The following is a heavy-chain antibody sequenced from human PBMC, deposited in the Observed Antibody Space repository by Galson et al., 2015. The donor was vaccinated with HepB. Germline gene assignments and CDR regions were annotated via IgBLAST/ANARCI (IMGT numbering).Heavy chain of an antibody. CDR3: ARTYRVGYGLGAYYFDY. Sequence: SEPLSLTCTVSGGSISSYYWSWIRQPPGKGLEWIGYIYYSGSTNYNPSLKSRVTISVDTSKNQFSLKLSSVTAADTAVYYCARTYRVGYGLGAYYFDYWGQGTLVTVSS. CDR2: IYYSGST. D-gene: IGHD4-17*01. J-gene: IGHJ4*02. CDR1: GGSISSYY. V-gene: IGHV4-59*01.